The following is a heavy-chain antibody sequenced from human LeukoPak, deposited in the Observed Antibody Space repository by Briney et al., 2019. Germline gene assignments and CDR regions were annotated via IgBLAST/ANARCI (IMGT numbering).Heavy chain of an antibody. CDR2: ISYDGSNK. J-gene: IGHJ4*02. D-gene: IGHD5-24*01. CDR3: ARALDGDY. V-gene: IGHV3-30-3*01. CDR1: GFTFSSYA. Sequence: PGRSLRLSCAASGFTFSSYAMHWVRQAPGKGLEWVAVISYDGSNKYYADSVKGRFTISRDTAKNSLYLQMNSLRAEDTAVYYCARALDGDYWGQGTLVTVSS.